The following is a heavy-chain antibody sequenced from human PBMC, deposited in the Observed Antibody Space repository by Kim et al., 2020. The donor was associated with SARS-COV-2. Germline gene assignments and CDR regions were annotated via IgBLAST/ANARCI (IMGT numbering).Heavy chain of an antibody. CDR1: GYTLTELS. CDR3: ATPRENWTNGAFDI. CDR2: FDPEDGET. V-gene: IGHV1-24*01. J-gene: IGHJ3*02. D-gene: IGHD1-1*01. Sequence: ASVKVSCKVSGYTLTELSMHWVRQAPGKGLEWMGGFDPEDGETIYAQKFQGRVTMNEDTSTDTAYMELRSLRSEDTAVYYCATPRENWTNGAFDIWGQGTMVTVSS.